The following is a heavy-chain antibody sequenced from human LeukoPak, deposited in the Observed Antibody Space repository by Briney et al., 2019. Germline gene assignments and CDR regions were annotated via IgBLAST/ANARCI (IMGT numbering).Heavy chain of an antibody. CDR2: IYYSGRT. J-gene: IGHJ5*02. D-gene: IGHD3-16*01. CDR1: GGSISSSSFY. Sequence: SETLSLTCTVSGGSISSSSFYWGWIRQPPGKGLEWIATIYYSGRTYYNPSLKSRVTISVDTSKNQFSLKLSSVTAADTAVYYCARGIPGLAEWSPGSSNWFDPWGQGTLVTVSS. CDR3: ARGIPGLAEWSPGSSNWFDP. V-gene: IGHV4-39*07.